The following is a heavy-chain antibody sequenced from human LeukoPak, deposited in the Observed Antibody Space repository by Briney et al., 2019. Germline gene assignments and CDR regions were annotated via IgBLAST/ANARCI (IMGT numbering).Heavy chain of an antibody. Sequence: GGSLRLSCAASGFTFSSYSMNWVRQAPGKGLEWVSSISGSSSYVYYADSVKGRFTISRDSAKNSLYLQMNSLRAEDTAVYYCARGGMATLQDAFDIWGQGTMVTVSS. CDR2: ISGSSSYV. V-gene: IGHV3-21*01. D-gene: IGHD5-24*01. J-gene: IGHJ3*02. CDR1: GFTFSSYS. CDR3: ARGGMATLQDAFDI.